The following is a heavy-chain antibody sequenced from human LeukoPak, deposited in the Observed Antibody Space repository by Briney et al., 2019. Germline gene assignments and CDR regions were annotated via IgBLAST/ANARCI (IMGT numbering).Heavy chain of an antibody. D-gene: IGHD6-13*01. CDR3: ARHPSSSSRDRFDY. V-gene: IGHV5-51*01. J-gene: IGHJ4*02. CDR1: GYIFATYW. CDR2: IYPGDSDT. Sequence: GASLEISCQGSGYIFATYWIGWGRQVPGKGLEGMGIIYPGDSDTRYSPSFQGQVTISADESISTAYLQWSSLKASDTAMYYCARHPSSSSRDRFDYWGQGTLVTVSS.